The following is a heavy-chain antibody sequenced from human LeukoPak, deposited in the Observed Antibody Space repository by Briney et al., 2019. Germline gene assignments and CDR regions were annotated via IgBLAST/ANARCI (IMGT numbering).Heavy chain of an antibody. D-gene: IGHD3-10*01. CDR3: ARDFWGSGSQGHYYNMDV. J-gene: IGHJ6*02. Sequence: PGGSLRLSCAASGFTFNNYAIHWVRQPPGKGLDWVAVISDDGSNRYYVDSVKGRFTVSRDNSKNTLYLQMNSLTVEDTAMYYCARDFWGSGSQGHYYNMDVWGRGTTVTVSS. V-gene: IGHV3-30-3*01. CDR1: GFTFNNYA. CDR2: ISDDGSNR.